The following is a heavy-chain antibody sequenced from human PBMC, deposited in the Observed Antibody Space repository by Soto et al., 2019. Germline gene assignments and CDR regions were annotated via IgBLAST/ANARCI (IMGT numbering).Heavy chain of an antibody. CDR3: ASSYSNYALIDYYYYGMDV. V-gene: IGHV1-3*01. J-gene: IGHJ6*02. CDR2: INAGNGNT. CDR1: GYTFTSYA. D-gene: IGHD4-4*01. Sequence: QVQLVQSGAEVKKPGASVKVSCKASGYTFTSYAMHWVRQAPGQRLEWMGWINAGNGNTKYSQKFQGRVTITRDKSERTAYMELSSLRSADTAVYYCASSYSNYALIDYYYYGMDVWGQGTTVTDSS.